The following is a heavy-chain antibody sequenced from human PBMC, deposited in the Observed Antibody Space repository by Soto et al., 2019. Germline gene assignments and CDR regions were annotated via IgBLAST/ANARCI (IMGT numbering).Heavy chain of an antibody. V-gene: IGHV5-10-1*01. Sequence: PGESLKISCNGSGYSFTSYGIGGVRQMPGKGLEWMGRIDPSDSYTNYSPSFQGHVTISADKSISTAYLQWSSLKASDTAMYYCARLQPAAGDNDLTFDYWGQGTLVTGSS. CDR1: GYSFTSYG. CDR3: ARLQPAAGDNDLTFDY. J-gene: IGHJ4*02. D-gene: IGHD6-13*01. CDR2: IDPSDSYT.